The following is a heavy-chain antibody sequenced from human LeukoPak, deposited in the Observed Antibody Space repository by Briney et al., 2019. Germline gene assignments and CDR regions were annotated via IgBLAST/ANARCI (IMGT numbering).Heavy chain of an antibody. CDR1: GGSISSRNYF. D-gene: IGHD3-10*01. V-gene: IGHV4-39*02. CDR2: IYYSGST. CDR3: VGEVSTYYYGSGSYSNVHY. Sequence: SETLSLTCTVSGGSISSRNYFWGWIRQPPGKGLEWIGSIYYSGSTYYNPSLKSRVTISIDTSKNQFSLKLSSVTAADTAVYYRVGEVSTYYYGSGSYSNVHYWGQGTLVPVSS. J-gene: IGHJ4*02.